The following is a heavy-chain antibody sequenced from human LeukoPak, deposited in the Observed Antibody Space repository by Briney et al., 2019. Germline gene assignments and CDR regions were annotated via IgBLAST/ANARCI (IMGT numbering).Heavy chain of an antibody. Sequence: ASVKVSCKASGYTFTSYGISWVRQAPGQGLEWMGWISAYNGSTNYAQKLQGRVTMTTDTSTSTAYMELRSLRSDDTAVYYRARALTMVRESDYWGQGTLVTVSS. D-gene: IGHD3-10*01. V-gene: IGHV1-18*01. J-gene: IGHJ4*02. CDR1: GYTFTSYG. CDR3: ARALTMVRESDY. CDR2: ISAYNGST.